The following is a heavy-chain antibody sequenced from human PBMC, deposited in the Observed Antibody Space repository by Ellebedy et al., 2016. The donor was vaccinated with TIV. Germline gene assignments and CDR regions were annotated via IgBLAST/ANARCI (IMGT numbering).Heavy chain of an antibody. D-gene: IGHD1-1*01. J-gene: IGHJ4*02. CDR1: PYRFVNYY. V-gene: IGHV1-46*01. Sequence: AASVQVSCKASPYRFVNYYIQRVRPPLGHGLDWVGVLDPSDGSTSYTQRFQGRITLTSDTSTTTVYMSLSSMRFDDTAMYYCALASLESWGQGTQVTVSS. CDR2: LDPSDGST. CDR3: ALASLES.